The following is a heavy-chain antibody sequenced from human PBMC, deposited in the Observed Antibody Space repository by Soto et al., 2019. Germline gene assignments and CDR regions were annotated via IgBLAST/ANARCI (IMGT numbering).Heavy chain of an antibody. D-gene: IGHD2-2*01. V-gene: IGHV3-21*01. Sequence: GGSLRLSCAASGFTFSSYSMNWVRQAPGKGLEWVSSISSSSSYIYYADSVKGRFTISRDNAKNSLYLQMNSLRGEDTAVYYCARETYCSSTSRFLGAFDIWVQGTMVTVSS. CDR2: ISSSSSYI. CDR1: GFTFSSYS. CDR3: ARETYCSSTSRFLGAFDI. J-gene: IGHJ3*02.